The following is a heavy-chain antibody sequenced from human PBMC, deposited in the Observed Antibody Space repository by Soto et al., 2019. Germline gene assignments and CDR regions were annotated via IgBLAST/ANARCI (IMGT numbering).Heavy chain of an antibody. Sequence: SQTLSLTCAISGDSVCSNSAAWNWIRQSPSRGLEWLGRTYYRSKWYNDYAVSVKSRITINPDTSKNQFSLQLNSVTPEDTAVYYCARGSMVRGVIMTYYFDYWGQGTLVTVSS. J-gene: IGHJ4*02. V-gene: IGHV6-1*01. CDR3: ARGSMVRGVIMTYYFDY. CDR1: GDSVCSNSAA. D-gene: IGHD3-10*01. CDR2: TYYRSKWYN.